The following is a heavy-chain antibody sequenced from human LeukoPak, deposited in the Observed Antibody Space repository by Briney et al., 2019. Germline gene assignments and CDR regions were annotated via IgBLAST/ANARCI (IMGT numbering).Heavy chain of an antibody. CDR2: INAGNGNT. CDR1: GYTFTSYA. CDR3: ARDWGILTGYYMGANFQH. Sequence: GASVKVSCKASGYTFTSYAMHWVRQAPGQRLEWMGWINAGNGNTKYSQNFQGRVTITRDTSASTAYMEPSSLRSEDTAVYYCARDWGILTGYYMGANFQHWGQGTLVTVSS. D-gene: IGHD3-9*01. J-gene: IGHJ1*01. V-gene: IGHV1-3*01.